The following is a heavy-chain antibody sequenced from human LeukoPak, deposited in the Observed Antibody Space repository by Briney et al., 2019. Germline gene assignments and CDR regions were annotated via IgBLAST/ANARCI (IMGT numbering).Heavy chain of an antibody. CDR2: INPNSGGT. J-gene: IGHJ4*02. Sequence: ASVRVSCKASGYTFTGYYMHWVRQAPGQGLEWMGWINPNSGGTNYAQKFQGRVTITRDTSISTAYMELTSLRSDDTAVYYCARGWSYYYGSGRYGGNGYYFDYWGQGTLVTVSS. CDR1: GYTFTGYY. D-gene: IGHD3-10*01. V-gene: IGHV1-2*02. CDR3: ARGWSYYYGSGRYGGNGYYFDY.